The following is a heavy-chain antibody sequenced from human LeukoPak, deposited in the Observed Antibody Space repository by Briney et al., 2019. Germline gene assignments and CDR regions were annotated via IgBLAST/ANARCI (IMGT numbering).Heavy chain of an antibody. V-gene: IGHV3-30*19. CDR2: IWFDGSNT. D-gene: IGHD3-3*01. Sequence: GGSLRLSCAASGFSFSHYDMHWVRQAPGKGLEWVAVIWFDGSNTSYADSVKGRFTISRDNSNNTLYLQMNSLRAEDTAVYYCARPLEGVVTYYYYYGMDVWGQGTTVTVSS. CDR3: ARPLEGVVTYYYYYGMDV. CDR1: GFSFSHYD. J-gene: IGHJ6*02.